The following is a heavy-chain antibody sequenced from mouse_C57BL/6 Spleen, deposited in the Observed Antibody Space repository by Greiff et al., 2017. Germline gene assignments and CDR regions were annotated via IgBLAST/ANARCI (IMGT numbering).Heavy chain of an antibody. CDR1: GYAFSSYW. CDR3: ARSGPYYAMDD. J-gene: IGHJ4*01. V-gene: IGHV1-80*01. Sequence: QVQLQQSGAELVKPGASVKISCKASGYAFSSYWMNWVKQRPGKGLEWIGQIYPGDGDTNYNGKFKGKATLTADKSSSTAYMQLSSLTSEDSAVYFCARSGPYYAMDDWGQGTSVTVSS. CDR2: IYPGDGDT. D-gene: IGHD4-1*01.